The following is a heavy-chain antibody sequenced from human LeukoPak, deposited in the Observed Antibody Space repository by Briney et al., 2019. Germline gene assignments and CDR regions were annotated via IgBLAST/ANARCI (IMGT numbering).Heavy chain of an antibody. V-gene: IGHV1-2*02. CDR1: GYTFTGYY. CDR3: ARDGSYGSGSYYKSTPYYYYYYMDV. J-gene: IGHJ6*03. CDR2: INPNSGGT. Sequence: ASVKVSCKASGYTFTGYYMHWVRQAPGQGLEWMGWINPNSGGTNYAQKFQGRVTMTRDTSISTAYMEMSRLRSDDTAVYYCARDGSYGSGSYYKSTPYYYYYYMDVWGKGTTVTISS. D-gene: IGHD3-10*01.